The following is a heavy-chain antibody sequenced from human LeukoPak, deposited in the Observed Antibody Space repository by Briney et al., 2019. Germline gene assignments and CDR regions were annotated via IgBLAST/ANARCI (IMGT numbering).Heavy chain of an antibody. D-gene: IGHD4-17*01. CDR2: ISYDGSNK. J-gene: IGHJ6*03. Sequence: PGGSLRLSCAASGFTFSSYAMHWVRQAPGKGLEWVAVISYDGSNKYYADSVKGRFTISRDNSKNTLYLQMNSLRAEDTAVYYCARADPFYGYMDVWGKGTTVTVSS. CDR1: GFTFSSYA. V-gene: IGHV3-30*01. CDR3: ARADPFYGYMDV.